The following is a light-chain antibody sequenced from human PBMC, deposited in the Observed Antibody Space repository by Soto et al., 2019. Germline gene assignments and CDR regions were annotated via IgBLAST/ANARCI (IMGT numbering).Light chain of an antibody. J-gene: IGKJ4*01. CDR2: DAS. Sequence: EIVLTQSPATLSLSPGERATLSCRASQSVSSHLTWYQHIPGQAPRLLIYDASTRANGIPARFSGSGSGTDFTLNISSLEPEDFAVYYWQQRSDWPLLFGGGTRVEIK. V-gene: IGKV3-11*01. CDR3: QQRSDWPLL. CDR1: QSVSSH.